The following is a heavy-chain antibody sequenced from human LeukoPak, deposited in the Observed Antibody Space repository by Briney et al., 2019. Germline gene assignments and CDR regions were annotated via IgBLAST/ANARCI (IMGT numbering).Heavy chain of an antibody. D-gene: IGHD1-26*01. J-gene: IGHJ4*02. CDR1: GYIFTSYD. CDR3: ARGSGSYSVIPFDY. Sequence: GASVKVSCKASGYIFTSYDINWVRQATGQGLEWMGWMNPNSGDTNYAQKFQGRVTMTRDTSISTAYMELSRLRSDDTAVYYCARGSGSYSVIPFDYWGQGTLVTVSS. V-gene: IGHV1-2*02. CDR2: MNPNSGDT.